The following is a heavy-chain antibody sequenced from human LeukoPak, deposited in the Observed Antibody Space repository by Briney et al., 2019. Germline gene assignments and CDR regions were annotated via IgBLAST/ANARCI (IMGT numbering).Heavy chain of an antibody. Sequence: GASVKVSCKASGYTFAGHYMHWVRQAPGQGLEWMGWINPDSGDTNYARKFQGRVTMSRDTSISTAYMELSRLRSDHTAVFYCARTALRFLGNLPAFGYWGQGTLVPVSS. CDR2: INPDSGDT. CDR1: GYTFAGHY. J-gene: IGHJ4*02. CDR3: ARTALRFLGNLPAFGY. D-gene: IGHD3-3*01. V-gene: IGHV1-2*02.